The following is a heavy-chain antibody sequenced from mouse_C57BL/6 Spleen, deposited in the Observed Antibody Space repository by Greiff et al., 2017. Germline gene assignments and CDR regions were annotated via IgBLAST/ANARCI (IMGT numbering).Heavy chain of an antibody. CDR3: ARWAY. Sequence: QVQLQQSGPELVKPGASVKISCKASGYAISSSWMNWVKQRPGQGLEWIGRIYPGDGDTNYNGKFKGNATLTADKSSSTAYMQLSSLTSEDSAVYFCARWAYWGQGTLVTVSA. J-gene: IGHJ3*01. CDR1: GYAISSSW. CDR2: IYPGDGDT. V-gene: IGHV1-82*01.